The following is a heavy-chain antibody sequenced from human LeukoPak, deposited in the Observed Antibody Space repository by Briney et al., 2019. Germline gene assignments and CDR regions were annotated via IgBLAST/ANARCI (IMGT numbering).Heavy chain of an antibody. V-gene: IGHV3-21*01. CDR1: GFTFSSYS. J-gene: IGHJ3*02. Sequence: GGSLRLSCAASGFTFSSYSMNWVRQAPGKGLEWVSSISSSSSYIYYADSVKGRFTISRGNAKNSLYLQMNSLRAEDTAVYYCARKTGRVFDMWGKGKMVTVFS. CDR2: ISSSSSYI. CDR3: ARKTGRVFDM.